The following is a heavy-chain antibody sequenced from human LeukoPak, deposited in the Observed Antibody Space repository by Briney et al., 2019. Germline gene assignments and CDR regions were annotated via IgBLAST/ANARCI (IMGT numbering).Heavy chain of an antibody. D-gene: IGHD3-22*01. CDR3: ARDDLYYYDSSGYPRGLFDY. CDR2: INPNSGGT. J-gene: IGHJ4*02. CDR1: GYTFTSYD. V-gene: IGHV1-2*02. Sequence: GASVKVSCKASGYTFTSYDINWVRQATGQGLEWMGWINPNSGGTNYAQKFQGRVTMTRDTSISTAYMELSRPRSDDTAVYYCARDDLYYYDSSGYPRGLFDYWGQGTLVTVSS.